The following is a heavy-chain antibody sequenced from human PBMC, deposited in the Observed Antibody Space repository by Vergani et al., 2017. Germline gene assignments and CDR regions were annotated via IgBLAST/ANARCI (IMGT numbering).Heavy chain of an antibody. CDR2: IIPIFGTA. CDR3: AANGYSSSRYYYYCMDV. D-gene: IGHD6-13*01. J-gene: IGHJ6*03. Sequence: QVQLVQSGAEVKKPGSSVKVSCKASGGTFSSYAISWVRQAPGQGLEWMGGIIPIFGTANYAQKFQGRVTITADESTSTAYMELSSLRSEDTAVYYCAANGYSSSRYYYYCMDVWGKGTTVTVSS. V-gene: IGHV1-69*01. CDR1: GGTFSSYA.